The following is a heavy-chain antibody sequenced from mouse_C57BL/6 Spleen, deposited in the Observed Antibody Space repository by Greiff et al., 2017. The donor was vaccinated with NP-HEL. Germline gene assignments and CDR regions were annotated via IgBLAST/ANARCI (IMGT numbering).Heavy chain of an antibody. CDR3: ARGLLYYGSPYWYFDV. V-gene: IGHV1-55*01. D-gene: IGHD1-1*01. J-gene: IGHJ1*03. CDR2: IYPGSGST. CDR1: GYTFTSYW. Sequence: QVQLQQPGAELVKPGASVKMSCKASGYTFTSYWITWVKQRPGQGLEWIGDIYPGSGSTNYNEKFKSKATLTVDTSSSTAYMQLSSLTSEDSAVYYCARGLLYYGSPYWYFDVWGTGTTVTVSS.